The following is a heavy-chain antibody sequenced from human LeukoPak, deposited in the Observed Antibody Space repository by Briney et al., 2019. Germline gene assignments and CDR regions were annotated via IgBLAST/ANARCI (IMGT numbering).Heavy chain of an antibody. CDR3: ARGRYSSGWYAGLDY. CDR2: ISSSSSYI. Sequence: GGSLRLSCAASGFTFSSYEMNWVRQAPGKGLEWVSSISSSSSYIYYADSVKGRFTISGDNAKNSLYLQMNSLRAEDTAVYYCARGRYSSGWYAGLDYWGQGTLVTVSS. V-gene: IGHV3-21*01. CDR1: GFTFSSYE. D-gene: IGHD6-19*01. J-gene: IGHJ4*02.